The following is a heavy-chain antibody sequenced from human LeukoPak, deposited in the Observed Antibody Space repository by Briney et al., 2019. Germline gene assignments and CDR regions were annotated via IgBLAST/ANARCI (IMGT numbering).Heavy chain of an antibody. CDR2: IYTSGST. V-gene: IGHV4-61*02. D-gene: IGHD5-18*01. CDR3: ARERTDTSMDY. J-gene: IGHJ4*02. Sequence: SETLSLTCTVSGGSISSGSYYWTWIRQPAGKGLEWIGRIYTSGSTNHNPSLKSRVTISPDTSKNQFSLKLISVTAADTAVYFCARERTDTSMDYWGQGTLVTVSS. CDR1: GGSISSGSYY.